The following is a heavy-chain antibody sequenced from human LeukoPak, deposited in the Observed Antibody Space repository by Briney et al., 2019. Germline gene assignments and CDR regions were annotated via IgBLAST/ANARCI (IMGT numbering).Heavy chain of an antibody. D-gene: IGHD3-22*01. CDR3: ARSLSSGYYGCGY. CDR1: GGSISSGGYY. J-gene: IGHJ4*02. Sequence: SETLSLTCTVSGGSISSGGYYWSWIRQHPGKGLEWIGYIYYSGSTYYNPSLKSRVTISVDTSKNQFSLKLSSVTAADTAVYYCARSLSSGYYGCGYWGQGTLVTVSS. CDR2: IYYSGST. V-gene: IGHV4-31*03.